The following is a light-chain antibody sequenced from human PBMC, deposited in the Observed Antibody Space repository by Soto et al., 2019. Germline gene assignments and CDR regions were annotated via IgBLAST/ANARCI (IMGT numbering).Light chain of an antibody. Sequence: MTQSPSTLSLSPGERATLSCRASQSVSSLLAWYQQKPGQAPRLLIYAASTRAAGIPARFSGSGSGTDFTLTISSLQSEDFAVYYCQQYYDWPITFGQGTRLEIK. J-gene: IGKJ5*01. V-gene: IGKV3-15*01. CDR3: QQYYDWPIT. CDR2: AAS. CDR1: QSVSSL.